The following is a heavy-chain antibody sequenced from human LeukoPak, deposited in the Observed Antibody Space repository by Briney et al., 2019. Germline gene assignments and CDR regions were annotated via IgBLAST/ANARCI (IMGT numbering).Heavy chain of an antibody. CDR3: ARNDYFGINNGMDV. V-gene: IGHV4-39*01. Sequence: SETLSLTCTVSGDSISSTNYYWGWIRQPPGKGLGWLGSIYYSGSANYNPSLKSRITISVDTSKNQFSLRLSSVTAADTAVYYCARNDYFGINNGMDVWGQGTTVTVS. J-gene: IGHJ6*02. D-gene: IGHD2/OR15-2a*01. CDR1: GDSISSTNYY. CDR2: IYYSGSA.